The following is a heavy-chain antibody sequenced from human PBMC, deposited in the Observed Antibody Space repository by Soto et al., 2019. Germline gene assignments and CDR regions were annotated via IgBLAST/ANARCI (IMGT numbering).Heavy chain of an antibody. CDR1: GGTFSSYA. D-gene: IGHD3-22*01. CDR2: IIPILGIA. Sequence: ASVKVSCKASGGTFSSYAISWVRQAPGQGLEWMGGIIPILGIANYAQKFQGRVTITADKSTSTAYMELSILRSEDTAVYYCARPEYYYDSSGYYLFDIWGQGTMVTVSS. V-gene: IGHV1-69*10. CDR3: ARPEYYYDSSGYYLFDI. J-gene: IGHJ3*02.